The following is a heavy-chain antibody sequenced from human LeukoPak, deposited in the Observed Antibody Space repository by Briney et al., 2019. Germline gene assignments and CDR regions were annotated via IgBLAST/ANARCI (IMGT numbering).Heavy chain of an antibody. CDR2: IYYSGST. D-gene: IGHD3-10*01. CDR1: GGSISSSSYY. V-gene: IGHV4-39*07. J-gene: IGHJ4*02. Sequence: SETLSLTCTVSGGSISSSSYYWGWIRQPPGKGLEWIGSIYYSGSTYYNPSLKSRVTISVDTSKNQFSLKLSSVTAADTAVYYCARLDVERYYYGSGSYGRAYYFDYWGQGTLVTVSS. CDR3: ARLDVERYYYGSGSYGRAYYFDY.